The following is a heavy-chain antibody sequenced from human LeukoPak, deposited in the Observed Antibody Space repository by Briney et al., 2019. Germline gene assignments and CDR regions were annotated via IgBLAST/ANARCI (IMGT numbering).Heavy chain of an antibody. Sequence: ASVKVSCKASGYTFTSCDINWVRQGPGQGLEWMGWMNPNSSNTGYGQSFQGRITMTRDIPIGTAYMELSNLTPEDTAIYYCTRGSSGRRDNWGQGTLVTVSA. D-gene: IGHD6-19*01. CDR3: TRGSSGRRDN. CDR2: MNPNSSNT. J-gene: IGHJ4*02. V-gene: IGHV1-8*01. CDR1: GYTFTSCD.